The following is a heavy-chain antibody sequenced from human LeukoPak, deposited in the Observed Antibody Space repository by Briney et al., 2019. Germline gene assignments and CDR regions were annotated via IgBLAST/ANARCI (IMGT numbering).Heavy chain of an antibody. D-gene: IGHD6-13*01. J-gene: IGHJ4*02. CDR3: ARRPDTDSSPYFDY. CDR1: GGSISSYY. Sequence: SETLSLTCTVSGGSISSYYWSWIRQPPGKGLEWVGYIYHSGSTNYNPSLKSRVTISVDTSKNQFSLKLSSVTAADTAVYYCARRPDTDSSPYFDYWGQGTLVTVSS. V-gene: IGHV4-59*01. CDR2: IYHSGST.